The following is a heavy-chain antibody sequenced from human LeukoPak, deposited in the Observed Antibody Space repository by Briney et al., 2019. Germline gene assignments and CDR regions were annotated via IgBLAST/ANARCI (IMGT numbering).Heavy chain of an antibody. CDR2: IRYDGSNK. V-gene: IGHV3-30*02. CDR1: GFTFSSYG. J-gene: IGHJ4*02. D-gene: IGHD6-19*01. Sequence: GGSLRLSCAASGFTFSSYGMHWVRQAPGKGLEWVAFIRYDGSNKYYADSVKGRFTISRDNSKNTLYLQMNSLRAEDTAVYYCAKVLYGSGWYVHIPGPVDYWGQGTLVTVSS. CDR3: AKVLYGSGWYVHIPGPVDY.